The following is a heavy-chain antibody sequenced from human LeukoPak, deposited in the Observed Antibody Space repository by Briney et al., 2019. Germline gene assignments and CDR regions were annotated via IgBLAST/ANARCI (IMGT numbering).Heavy chain of an antibody. D-gene: IGHD6-6*01. CDR2: IYYSGST. V-gene: IGHV4-59*01. Sequence: PSETLSLTCTVSGGSISSYYWSWIRQPPGKGLEWIGYIYYSGSTNYNPSLKSRVTISVDTSKNQFSLKLSSVTAADTAVHYCARVVQVFDYWGQGTLVTVSS. CDR1: GGSISSYY. J-gene: IGHJ4*02. CDR3: ARVVQVFDY.